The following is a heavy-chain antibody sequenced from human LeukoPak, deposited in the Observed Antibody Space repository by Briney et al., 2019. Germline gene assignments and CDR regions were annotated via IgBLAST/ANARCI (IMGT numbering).Heavy chain of an antibody. Sequence: PGGSLRLSCAASGFTFSSYAMSWVRQAPGKGLEWVSTITDSGGTTFYADSVKGRFTIPRDNSKNTVYLQMNSLRAEDTAVYYCAKLWRGSHPRYFDHWGQGTLVTVSS. CDR3: AKLWRGSHPRYFDH. V-gene: IGHV3-23*01. J-gene: IGHJ4*02. CDR2: ITDSGGTT. CDR1: GFTFSSYA. D-gene: IGHD1-26*01.